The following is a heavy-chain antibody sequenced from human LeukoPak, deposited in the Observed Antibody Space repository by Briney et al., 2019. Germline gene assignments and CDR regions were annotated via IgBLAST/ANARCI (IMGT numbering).Heavy chain of an antibody. CDR3: ARGPRYSSSWSGFVGY. Sequence: SETLSLNCAVYGGSFSGYYWSWIRQPPGKGLEWIGEINHSGSTNYNPSLKSRVTISVDTSKNQFSLKLSSVTAADTAVYYCARGPRYSSSWSGFVGYWGQGTLVTVSS. CDR2: INHSGST. D-gene: IGHD6-13*01. V-gene: IGHV4-34*01. CDR1: GGSFSGYY. J-gene: IGHJ4*02.